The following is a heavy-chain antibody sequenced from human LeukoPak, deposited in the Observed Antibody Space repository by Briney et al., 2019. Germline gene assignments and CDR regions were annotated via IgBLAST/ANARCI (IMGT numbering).Heavy chain of an antibody. J-gene: IGHJ4*02. D-gene: IGHD2-8*02. CDR1: GDSISSADDY. CDR3: ARGGVPFDF. Sequence: SETLSLTCSVSGDSISSADDYWSWIRQPPGRGLEWIGYVLFGGNTYYQSSLKSRVTISLDASTNQVSLKLRSVTAADTAVYYCARGGVPFDFWGPGALVTVSS. CDR2: VLFGGNT. V-gene: IGHV4-30-4*01.